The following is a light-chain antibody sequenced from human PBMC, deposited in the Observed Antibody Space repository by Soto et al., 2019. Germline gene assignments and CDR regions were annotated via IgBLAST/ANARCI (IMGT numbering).Light chain of an antibody. CDR3: SSYVGSNSLYV. CDR1: SNDVGGYNY. CDR2: EVN. J-gene: IGLJ1*01. V-gene: IGLV2-8*01. Sequence: QSALTQPPSASGSPGQSVTISCTGTSNDVGGYNYVSWYQQHPGKAPKLMIYEVNKRPSGVPDRFSGSKSGNTASLTVSGLQAEDEADYYCSSYVGSNSLYVFVTGTKVTVL.